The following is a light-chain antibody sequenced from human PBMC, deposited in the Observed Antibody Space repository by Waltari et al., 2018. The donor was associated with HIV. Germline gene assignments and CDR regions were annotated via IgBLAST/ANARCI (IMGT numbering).Light chain of an antibody. V-gene: IGLV1-51*01. J-gene: IGLJ3*02. CDR2: DRN. Sequence: QSVLTQPPSVSAAPGPIVTISCFGGSSNIGNNYVSWYQQLPGKPPKLLSYDRNRRPSGIPDRFSASKSGTSATLGITGVQTADEADYYCGTWDNTLIAFWMFGGGTKLTVL. CDR3: GTWDNTLIAFWM. CDR1: SSNIGNNY.